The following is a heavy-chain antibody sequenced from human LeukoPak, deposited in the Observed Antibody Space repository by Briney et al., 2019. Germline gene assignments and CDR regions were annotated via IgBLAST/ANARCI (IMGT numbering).Heavy chain of an antibody. J-gene: IGHJ5*02. CDR2: INHSGST. D-gene: IGHD6-19*01. CDR1: GGSSSGYY. CDR3: ARRQWPRWFDP. Sequence: SETLSLTCAVYGGSSSGYYWSWIRQPPGKGLEWIGEINHSGSTNYNPSLKSRVTISVDTSKNQFSLKLSSVTAADTAVYYCARRQWPRWFDPWGQGTLVTVSS. V-gene: IGHV4-34*01.